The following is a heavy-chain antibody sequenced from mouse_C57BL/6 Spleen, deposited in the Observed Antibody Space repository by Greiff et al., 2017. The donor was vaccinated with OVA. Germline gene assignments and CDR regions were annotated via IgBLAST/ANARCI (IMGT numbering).Heavy chain of an antibody. V-gene: IGHV1-50*01. Sequence: VQLQQPGAELVKPGASVKLSCKASGYTFTSYWMQWVKQRPGQGLEWIGEIDPSDSYTNYNQKFKGKATLTVDTSSSTAYMQLSSLTSEDSAVYYCARGGRAAPDYFDYWGQGTTLTVSS. CDR3: ARGGRAAPDYFDY. J-gene: IGHJ2*01. CDR2: IDPSDSYT. D-gene: IGHD6-1*01. CDR1: GYTFTSYW.